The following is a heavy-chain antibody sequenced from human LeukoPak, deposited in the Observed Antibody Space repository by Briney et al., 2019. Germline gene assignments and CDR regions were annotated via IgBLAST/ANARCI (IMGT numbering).Heavy chain of an antibody. CDR2: LNPNSGDT. Sequence: ASVKVSCKASGYTFSDYYMHWVRQAPGQGLEWMGWLNPNSGDTNYAQKFQGRVSMTRDTSISTAYMDLTDLRSDDTAVYYCARGRNIEMTTMSGGSDYWGQGTLVTVSS. D-gene: IGHD5-24*01. CDR3: ARGRNIEMTTMSGGSDY. V-gene: IGHV1-2*02. CDR1: GYTFSDYY. J-gene: IGHJ4*02.